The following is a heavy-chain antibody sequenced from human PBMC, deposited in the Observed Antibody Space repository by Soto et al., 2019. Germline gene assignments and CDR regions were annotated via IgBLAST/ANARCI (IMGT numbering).Heavy chain of an antibody. D-gene: IGHD5-12*01. CDR2: IYYSGST. J-gene: IGHJ4*02. V-gene: IGHV4-59*01. CDR1: GGSISSYY. CDR3: ARVGSGYDFVDY. Sequence: QVQLQESGPGLVKPSETLSLTCTVSGGSISSYYWSWIRQPPGKGLEWIGYIYYSGSTNYNPSLKSRVTIAVDTSKNQFSLKLSSVPAADTAVYYCARVGSGYDFVDYWGQGTLVTVSS.